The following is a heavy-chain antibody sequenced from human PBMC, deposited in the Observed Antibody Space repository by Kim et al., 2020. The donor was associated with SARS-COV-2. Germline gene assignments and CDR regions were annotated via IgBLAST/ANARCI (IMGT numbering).Heavy chain of an antibody. Sequence: GGSLRLSCAASGFTFSSNWMSWVRQAPGKGLEWVANIKGDGGGKDYVDSVKGRFTISRDNAKNSVFLQMNSLRVEDTAVYYCARASMVTTWFPSWFDPWG. CDR2: IKGDGGGK. CDR1: GFTFSSNW. D-gene: IGHD4-4*01. V-gene: IGHV3-7*03. CDR3: ARASMVTTWFPSWFDP. J-gene: IGHJ5*02.